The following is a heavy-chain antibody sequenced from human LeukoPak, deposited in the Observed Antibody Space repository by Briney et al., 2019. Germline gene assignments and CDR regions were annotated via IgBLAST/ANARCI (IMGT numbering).Heavy chain of an antibody. CDR1: GYTFTTYG. Sequence: GASVKVSCKASGYTFTTYGLSWVRQAPGQGLEWMGWISGLNGDTQYAQKLQGRLTMTTDTSTSTAHMELRSLRLDDTAVYYCARGLRAARPIDYWGQGTLVTVSS. CDR2: ISGLNGDT. J-gene: IGHJ4*02. CDR3: ARGLRAARPIDY. V-gene: IGHV1-18*01. D-gene: IGHD6-6*01.